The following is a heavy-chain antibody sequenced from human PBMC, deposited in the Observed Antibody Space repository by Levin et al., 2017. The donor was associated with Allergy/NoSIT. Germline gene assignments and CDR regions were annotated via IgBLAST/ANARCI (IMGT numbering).Heavy chain of an antibody. CDR1: GGSISSSSYY. V-gene: IGHV4-39*07. J-gene: IGHJ4*02. CDR2: IYYSGST. D-gene: IGHD1-1*01. CDR3: ARDMGNDTPFFDY. Sequence: SQTLSLTCTVSGGSISSSSYYWGWIRQPPGKGLEWIGSIYYSGSTYYNPSLKSRVTISVDTSKNQFSLKLSSVTAADTAVYYCARDMGNDTPFFDYWGQGTLVTVSS.